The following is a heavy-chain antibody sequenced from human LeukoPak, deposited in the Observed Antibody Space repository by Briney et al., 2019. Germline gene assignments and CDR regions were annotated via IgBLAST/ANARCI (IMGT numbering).Heavy chain of an antibody. V-gene: IGHV3-21*01. CDR1: GFTFSSYS. J-gene: IGHJ4*02. Sequence: SGGSLRLSCAASGFTFSSYSMNWVRQAPGKGLEWVSSISSSSSYIYYADSVKGRSTISRDNAKNSLYLQMNSLRTEDTAVYYCARDPTTYGSGSYYYYFDYWGQGTLVTVSS. CDR3: ARDPTTYGSGSYYYYFDY. D-gene: IGHD3-10*01. CDR2: ISSSSSYI.